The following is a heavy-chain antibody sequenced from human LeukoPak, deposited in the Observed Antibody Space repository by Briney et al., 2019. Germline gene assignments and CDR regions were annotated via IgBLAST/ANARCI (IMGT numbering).Heavy chain of an antibody. CDR2: ISGSGGST. D-gene: IGHD6-13*01. J-gene: IGHJ4*02. V-gene: IGHV3-23*01. CDR3: AKGTQDSSSSLDY. CDR1: GFTFSSYA. Sequence: GGSLRLSCAASGFTFSSYAMSWVRQAPGKGLEWVSAISGSGGSTYYADSVKGRFTISRDNSRNTLYLQMNSLRAEDTAVYYCAKGTQDSSSSLDYWGQGTLVTVSS.